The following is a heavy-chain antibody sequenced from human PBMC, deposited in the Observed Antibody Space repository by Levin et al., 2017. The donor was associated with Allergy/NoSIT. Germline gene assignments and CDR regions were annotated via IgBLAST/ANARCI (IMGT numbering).Heavy chain of an antibody. CDR1: GGSISSGGYS. J-gene: IGHJ4*02. CDR3: ARGYGDYGQVQFDY. D-gene: IGHD4-17*01. Sequence: SQTLSLTCAVSGGSISSGGYSWSWIRQPPGKGLEWIGYIYHSGSTYYNPSLKSRVTISVDRSKNQFSLKLSSVTAADTAVYYCARGYGDYGQVQFDYWGQGTLVTVSS. V-gene: IGHV4-30-2*01. CDR2: IYHSGST.